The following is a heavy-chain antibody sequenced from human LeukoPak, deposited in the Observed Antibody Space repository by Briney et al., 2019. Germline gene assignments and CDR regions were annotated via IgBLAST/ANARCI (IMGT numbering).Heavy chain of an antibody. Sequence: PGGSLRLSCAASGFTLSSYEMNWVRQAPGKGLEWVAVISYDGSNKYYADSVKGRFTISRDNSKNTLYLQMNSLRAEDTAVYYCARGDTHSSSWYILSYYYYMDVWGKGTTVTVSS. D-gene: IGHD6-13*01. J-gene: IGHJ6*03. CDR2: ISYDGSNK. CDR3: ARGDTHSSSWYILSYYYYMDV. V-gene: IGHV3-30*04. CDR1: GFTLSSYE.